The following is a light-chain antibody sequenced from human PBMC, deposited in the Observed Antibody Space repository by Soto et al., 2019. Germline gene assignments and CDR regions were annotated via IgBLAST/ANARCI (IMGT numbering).Light chain of an antibody. CDR3: SSYAGSNNWN. J-gene: IGLJ1*01. V-gene: IGLV2-8*01. CDR2: EVS. CDR1: SSDVGGYNY. Sequence: QSALTQPPSASGSPGQSVTISCTGTSSDVGGYNYVSWYQQHPGKAPKLMIYEVSKRPSGVPDRFSGSKSGNTASLTVSGLXXXXXAXYYCSSYAGSNNWNFGTGTKLTVL.